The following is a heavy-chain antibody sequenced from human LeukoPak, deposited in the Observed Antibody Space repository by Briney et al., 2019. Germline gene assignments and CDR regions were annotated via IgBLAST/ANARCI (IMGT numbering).Heavy chain of an antibody. CDR1: GFTFSSYA. J-gene: IGHJ5*02. Sequence: GGSLGLSGAASGFTFSSYAMSWVRQAPGKGLEGVSAISGSGGSTYYADSVKGRFTISRDNSKNTLYLQMNSLRAEDTAVYYCAKDNGSGWYGGGFDPWGQGTLVTVSS. D-gene: IGHD6-19*01. V-gene: IGHV3-23*01. CDR3: AKDNGSGWYGGGFDP. CDR2: ISGSGGST.